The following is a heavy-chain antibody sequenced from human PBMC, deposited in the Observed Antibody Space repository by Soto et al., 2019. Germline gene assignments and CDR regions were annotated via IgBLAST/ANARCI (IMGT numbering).Heavy chain of an antibody. CDR2: IYYSGST. CDR1: GGSISSGGYY. Sequence: PSETLSLTCTVSGGSISSGGYYWSWIRQHPGKGLEWIGYIYYSGSTYYNPSLKSRVTISVDTSKNQFSLKLSSVTAADTAVYYCAREWRDYYFDYWGQGTLVTSPQ. V-gene: IGHV4-31*03. CDR3: AREWRDYYFDY. J-gene: IGHJ4*02.